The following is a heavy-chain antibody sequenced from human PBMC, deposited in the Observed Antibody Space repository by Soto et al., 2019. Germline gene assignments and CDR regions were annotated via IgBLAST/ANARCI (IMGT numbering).Heavy chain of an antibody. CDR1: VFSFSGSY. J-gene: IGHJ1*01. Sequence: WRSLRLSCSASVFSFSGSYMSWFRQVPGKGLEWVANIDPSGTKKYYVGSVTGRFTISRDNAKNSLYLHMNSLRAEDTAEYYCARELIVGPAEYFQHWGQGTLVTVSS. CDR3: ARELIVGPAEYFQH. D-gene: IGHD1-26*01. CDR2: IDPSGTKK. V-gene: IGHV3-7*01.